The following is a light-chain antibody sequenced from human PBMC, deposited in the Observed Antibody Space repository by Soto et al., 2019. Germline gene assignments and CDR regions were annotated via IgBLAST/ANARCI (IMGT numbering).Light chain of an antibody. CDR2: DAS. V-gene: IGKV3-20*01. CDR1: QSVSSY. J-gene: IGKJ5*01. CDR3: QQYGSSQIT. Sequence: IVLTQSPATLSLSPGXXXTXXXRASQSVSSYLAWYQQKPGQAPRLLIYDASNRATGIPARFSGSGSGTDFTLTISGLEPEDSAVFYCQQYGSSQITFGQGTRLEIK.